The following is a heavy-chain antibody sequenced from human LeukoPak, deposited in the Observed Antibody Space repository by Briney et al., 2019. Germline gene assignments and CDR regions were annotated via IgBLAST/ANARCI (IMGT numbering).Heavy chain of an antibody. D-gene: IGHD3-10*02. V-gene: IGHV3-48*03. CDR1: GFTFSSYE. CDR2: FSSSGSTI. Sequence: GGSLRLSCAASGFTFSSYEMNWVRQAPGKGLEWVSYFSSSGSTIYYADSVKGRFTISRDNAKNSLYLQMNSLRAEDTAVYYCAELGITLIGGVWGKGTTVTIS. CDR3: AELGITLIGGV. J-gene: IGHJ6*03.